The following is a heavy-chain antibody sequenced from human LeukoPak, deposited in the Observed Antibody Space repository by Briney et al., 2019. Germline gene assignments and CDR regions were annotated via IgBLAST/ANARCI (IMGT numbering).Heavy chain of an antibody. CDR3: AKDRSATA. CDR2: ISGSDGST. D-gene: IGHD4-11*01. Sequence: PGGSLRLSCAASGFTFSNYGMSWLRQAPGKGLEWVSAISGSDGSTYYADSVKGRFTISRDNSKNTLYVQVNSLRAEDTAVYYCAKDRSATAWGQGTLVTVSS. CDR1: GFTFSNYG. V-gene: IGHV3-23*01. J-gene: IGHJ5*02.